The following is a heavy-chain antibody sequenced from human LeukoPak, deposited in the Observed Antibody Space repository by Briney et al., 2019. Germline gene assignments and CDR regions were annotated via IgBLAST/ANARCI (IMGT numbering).Heavy chain of an antibody. D-gene: IGHD3-16*01. Sequence: PGGSLRLSCAASGFIFSNYWMHWVRQAPGKGLVWVSRINSDGITSTYADSVKGRFTISRDNAKTTLYLQMNSLRAEDTAVYYCARETAVSGGVFFDYWGQGTLVTVSS. CDR2: INSDGITS. J-gene: IGHJ4*02. CDR3: ARETAVSGGVFFDY. V-gene: IGHV3-74*01. CDR1: GFIFSNYW.